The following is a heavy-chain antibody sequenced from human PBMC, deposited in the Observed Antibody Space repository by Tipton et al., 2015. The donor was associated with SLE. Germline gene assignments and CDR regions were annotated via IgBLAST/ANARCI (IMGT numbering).Heavy chain of an antibody. V-gene: IGHV1-69*01. CDR2: IIASLGKT. CDR1: GGTLRRHA. Sequence: QVQLVQSGAEVKKPGSSVKVSCKASGGTLRRHAISWVRQAPGQGLEWMGGIIASLGKTNYAQRFQGRVTITADESTSTAYMEVSGLTFEDTAVYYCARDELTEGEMSALDIWGQGTTVTVSS. CDR3: ARDELTEGEMSALDI. D-gene: IGHD2-21*02. J-gene: IGHJ3*02.